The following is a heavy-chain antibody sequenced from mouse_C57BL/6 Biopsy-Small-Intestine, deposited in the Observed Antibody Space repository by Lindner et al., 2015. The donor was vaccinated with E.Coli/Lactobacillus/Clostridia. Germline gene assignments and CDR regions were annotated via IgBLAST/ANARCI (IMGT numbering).Heavy chain of an antibody. Sequence: VQPQESGAELMKPGASVKLSCKATGYTFTGYWIEWVRQRPGHGLEWIGEILPGSGSTNCNERFKGKATFTADTSSNTAYMQLTSLTTEDSAIYYCARHGNSYFDYWGQGTTLTVSS. CDR3: ARHGNSYFDY. D-gene: IGHD2-1*01. CDR2: ILPGSGST. V-gene: IGHV1-9*01. J-gene: IGHJ2*01. CDR1: GYTFTGYW.